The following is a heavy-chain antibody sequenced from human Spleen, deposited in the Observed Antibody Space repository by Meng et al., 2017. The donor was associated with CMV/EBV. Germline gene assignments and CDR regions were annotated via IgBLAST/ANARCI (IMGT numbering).Heavy chain of an antibody. CDR1: TYSISSGSY. CDR3: ARSSTSCYCAFDI. CDR2: IYHSGNT. D-gene: IGHD2-2*01. V-gene: IGHV4-38-2*02. Sequence: GSLRLSCTVSTYSISSGSYWGWIRQPPGRGLEWIANIYHSGNTFYNPSLKSRVTISVDTSKNQFSLKLSSVTAADTAVYYCARSSTSCYCAFDIWGQGTMVTVSS. J-gene: IGHJ3*02.